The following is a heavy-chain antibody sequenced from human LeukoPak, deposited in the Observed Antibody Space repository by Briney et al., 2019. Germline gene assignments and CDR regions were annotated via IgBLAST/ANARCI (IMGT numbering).Heavy chain of an antibody. Sequence: PGGSLRLSCADSGFTFSSYAMSWVRPAPGKGLEWVSAISGSGGSTYYADSVKGRFTISRDNSKNTLYLQMNSLRAEDTAVYYCAKDPDYYDSNGDVAFDIWGQGTMVTVSS. D-gene: IGHD3-22*01. V-gene: IGHV3-23*01. CDR2: ISGSGGST. J-gene: IGHJ3*02. CDR1: GFTFSSYA. CDR3: AKDPDYYDSNGDVAFDI.